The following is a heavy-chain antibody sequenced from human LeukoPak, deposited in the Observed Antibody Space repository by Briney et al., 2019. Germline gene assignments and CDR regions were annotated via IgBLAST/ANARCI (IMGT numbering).Heavy chain of an antibody. CDR3: ARAVRYFVDYYYYYMDV. J-gene: IGHJ6*03. Sequence: PGGSLRLSCAASGFTFSSYSLNWVRQAPGKGLEWVSSISSSSSYIYYADSVKGRFTISRDNAKNSLYLQMNSLRAEDTAVYYCARAVRYFVDYYYYYMDVWGKGTTVTVSS. CDR2: ISSSSSYI. V-gene: IGHV3-21*01. CDR1: GFTFSSYS. D-gene: IGHD3-9*01.